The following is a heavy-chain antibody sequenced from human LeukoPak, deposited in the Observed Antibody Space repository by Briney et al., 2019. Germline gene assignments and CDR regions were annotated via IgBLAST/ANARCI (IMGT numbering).Heavy chain of an antibody. V-gene: IGHV3-23*01. CDR2: ISGSGGST. Sequence: GGSLRLSCAASGFTFSSYAMSWVRQAPGKGLEWVSAISGSGGSTYYADSVKGRFTLYRDNSKNTLYLQMNSLRAEDTAVYYCAKVDGPQQPDAVDIWGQGTMVTVSA. CDR1: GFTFSSYA. D-gene: IGHD6-13*01. CDR3: AKVDGPQQPDAVDI. J-gene: IGHJ3*02.